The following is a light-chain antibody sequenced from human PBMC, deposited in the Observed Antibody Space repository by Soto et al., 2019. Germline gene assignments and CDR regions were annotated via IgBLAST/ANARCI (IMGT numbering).Light chain of an antibody. CDR3: HQYNKWPPRYT. CDR1: QTINRD. V-gene: IGKV3-15*01. J-gene: IGKJ2*01. Sequence: EIVMTQSPATLSVSPGERATLSCRASQTINRDLAWYQQTPGQAPRLLIYGASTRATGIPARFSGGGSGTEFTLTISSLQSEDFAVYHCHQYNKWPPRYTFGQGTKLEIK. CDR2: GAS.